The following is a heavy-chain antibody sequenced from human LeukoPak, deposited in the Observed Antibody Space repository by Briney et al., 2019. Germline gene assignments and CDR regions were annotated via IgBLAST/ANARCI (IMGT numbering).Heavy chain of an antibody. V-gene: IGHV3-7*01. D-gene: IGHD3-22*01. J-gene: IGHJ4*02. CDR1: GFSFSSFW. CDR3: AREPYYYDSSGHDY. Sequence: GGSLRLSCAASGFSFSSFWMSWVRQAPGKGLEWVANIKQDGSDKYYVDSVKGRFTISRDNAKNSLYLQMNSLRAEDTAVYYCAREPYYYDSSGHDYWGQGTLVTVSS. CDR2: IKQDGSDK.